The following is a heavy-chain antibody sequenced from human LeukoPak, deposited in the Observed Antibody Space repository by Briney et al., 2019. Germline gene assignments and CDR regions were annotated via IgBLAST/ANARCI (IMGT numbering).Heavy chain of an antibody. CDR2: ISGSGGST. Sequence: GGSLRLPCAASGFTFSSYAMSWVRQAPGKGLEWVSAISGSGGSTYYADSVKGRFTISRDNSKNTLYLQMNSLRAEDTAVYYCAKSGNVLLWFGELFTMDVWGQGTTVTVSS. CDR1: GFTFSSYA. J-gene: IGHJ6*02. CDR3: AKSGNVLLWFGELFTMDV. D-gene: IGHD3-10*01. V-gene: IGHV3-23*01.